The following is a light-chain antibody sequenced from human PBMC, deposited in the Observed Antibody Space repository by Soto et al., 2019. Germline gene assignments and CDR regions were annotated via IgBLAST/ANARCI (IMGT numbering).Light chain of an antibody. CDR2: HAS. CDR3: QQYTVWPFT. CDR1: QSINTD. J-gene: IGKJ4*01. Sequence: PGERATLSCRASQSINTDLAWYQQSPGRAPRLFIYHASTRATGIPDRFSGSGSGTEFTLTISSLQSEDFAVYYCQQYTVWPFTFGGGTKVDTK. V-gene: IGKV3-15*01.